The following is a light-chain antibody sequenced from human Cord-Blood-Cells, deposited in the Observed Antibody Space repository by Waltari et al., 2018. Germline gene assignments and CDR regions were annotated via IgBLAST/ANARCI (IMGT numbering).Light chain of an antibody. J-gene: IGKJ1*01. CDR3: QQYYSTPWT. V-gene: IGKV4-1*01. CDR2: WAS. Sequence: DLVMTQSPDSLAVSLGERATINCKSSQSVLYSSNNKNYLAWYQQKPGQPPKLLIYWASTRESGVPDRFSRSGSGTDFTLTISSLQAEDVAVYYCQQYYSTPWTVGQGTKVEIK. CDR1: QSVLYSSNNKNY.